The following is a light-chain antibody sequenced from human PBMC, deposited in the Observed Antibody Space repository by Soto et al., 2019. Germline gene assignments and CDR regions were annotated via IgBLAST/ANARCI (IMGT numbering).Light chain of an antibody. Sequence: DIQMTQSPSSVSASVGDRVTITCRASQGISSWLAWYQQKPGKAPKLLIYKASTLKSGVPSRFSGSGSGTEFTLAISSLQPDDFATYYCQHYNSYAEAFGQGTKV. V-gene: IGKV1-5*03. CDR3: QHYNSYAEA. CDR2: KAS. J-gene: IGKJ1*01. CDR1: QGISSW.